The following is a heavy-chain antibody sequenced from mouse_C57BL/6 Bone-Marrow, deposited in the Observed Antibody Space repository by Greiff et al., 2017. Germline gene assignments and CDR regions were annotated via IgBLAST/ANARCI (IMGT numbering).Heavy chain of an antibody. V-gene: IGHV14-4*01. D-gene: IGHD1-1*01. Sequence: VQLQQSGAELVRPGASVKLSCTASGFNIKDDYMHWVKQRPEQGLEWIGWIDPENGATEYASKFQGKATITADTSSNTAYLQLSSLTSEDTAVYYCTLYDGSSSDYWGQGTTLTVSS. CDR2: IDPENGAT. CDR1: GFNIKDDY. J-gene: IGHJ2*01. CDR3: TLYDGSSSDY.